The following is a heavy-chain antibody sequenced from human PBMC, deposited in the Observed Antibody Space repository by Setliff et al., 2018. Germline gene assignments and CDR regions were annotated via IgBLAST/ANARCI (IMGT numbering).Heavy chain of an antibody. J-gene: IGHJ6*04. CDR2: IYHNGGGI. CDR3: ARDFALWSRVDV. V-gene: IGHV3-21*04. CDR1: GYNFGTYS. D-gene: IGHD3-10*01. Sequence: GGSLRLSCVGSGYNFGTYSMTWVRQVPGKGLQWVAGIYHNGGGIFYADSVKGRFTISRDNSRNTLYLQMNSLRAEDTAVYYCARDFALWSRVDVWGKGTTVTVSS.